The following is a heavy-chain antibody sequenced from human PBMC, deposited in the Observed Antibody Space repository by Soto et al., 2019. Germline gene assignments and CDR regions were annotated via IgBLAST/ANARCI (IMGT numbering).Heavy chain of an antibody. CDR1: GFTFTDYY. J-gene: IGHJ4*02. Sequence: RLSCAASGFTFTDYYMHWVRQAPGKGPVWVSRINSDGSSTSYADSVKGRFTISRDNAENTLYLQMNSLRAEDTAVYYCARTLGATTNYWGQGTLVTVSS. D-gene: IGHD1-26*01. CDR2: INSDGSST. CDR3: ARTLGATTNY. V-gene: IGHV3-74*01.